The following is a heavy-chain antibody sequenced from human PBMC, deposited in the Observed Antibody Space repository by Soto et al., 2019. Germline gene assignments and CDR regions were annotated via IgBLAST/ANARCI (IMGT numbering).Heavy chain of an antibody. CDR3: ALVSSPDY. Sequence: ESLKISCKGSGYRFSSYDITWVRQRPGKGLEWMGVIYPDDSDTRYSPSFQGQVTFSADKSISTAYLQWSSLKASDTAMYYCALVSSPDYWGQGTLVTVSS. CDR1: GYRFSSYD. V-gene: IGHV5-51*01. J-gene: IGHJ4*02. CDR2: IYPDDSDT. D-gene: IGHD2-15*01.